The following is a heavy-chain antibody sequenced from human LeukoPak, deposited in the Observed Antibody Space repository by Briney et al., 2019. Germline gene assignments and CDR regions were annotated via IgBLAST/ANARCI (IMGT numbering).Heavy chain of an antibody. Sequence: SETLSLTCTVSGGSISSGGYYWSWIRQHPGKGLEWIGYIYYSGSTYYNPSLKSRVTISVDTSKNQFSLKLSSVTAADTAVYYCARGLRYCYDSSGYTMEYYFDYWGQGTLVTVSS. V-gene: IGHV4-31*03. CDR1: GGSISSGGYY. D-gene: IGHD3-22*01. J-gene: IGHJ4*02. CDR3: ARGLRYCYDSSGYTMEYYFDY. CDR2: IYYSGST.